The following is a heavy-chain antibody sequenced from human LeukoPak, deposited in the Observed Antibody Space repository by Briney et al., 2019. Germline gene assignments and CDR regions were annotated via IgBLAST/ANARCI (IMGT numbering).Heavy chain of an antibody. D-gene: IGHD6-19*01. V-gene: IGHV4-59*08. J-gene: IGHJ4*02. CDR1: GGSLSSYY. CDR2: IYYSGST. CDR3: ARLPLYSSGWLVDY. Sequence: PSETLSLTCTVSGGSLSSYYWTWIRQPPGKGLDGIGYIYYSGSTNYNPSLKSRVTISVDTSKNQFSLKLSSVTAADTAVYYCARLPLYSSGWLVDYWGQGTLVTVSS.